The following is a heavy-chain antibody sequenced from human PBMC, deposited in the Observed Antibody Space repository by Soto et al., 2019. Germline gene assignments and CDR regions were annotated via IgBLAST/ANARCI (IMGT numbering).Heavy chain of an antibody. J-gene: IGHJ6*02. CDR3: ADSGYSYGRNYYYYGMDV. V-gene: IGHV1-69*13. CDR2: IIPIFGTA. CDR1: GGTFSSYA. D-gene: IGHD5-18*01. Sequence: GASVKVSCKASGGTFSSYAISLVRQAPGQGLEWMGGIIPIFGTANYAQKFQGRVTITADESTSTAYMELSSLRSEDTAVYYCADSGYSYGRNYYYYGMDVWVQGTTVTVSS.